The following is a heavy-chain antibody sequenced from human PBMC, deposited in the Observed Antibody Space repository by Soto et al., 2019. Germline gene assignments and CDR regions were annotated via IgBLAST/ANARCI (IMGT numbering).Heavy chain of an antibody. CDR1: GYRFTDHW. Sequence: PGESLKISCKGSGYRFTDHWIGWVRQMPGKGLEWMGIIYPGDSDIRVTPSFQGQVTISADKSINTAYLQWSSLKASDTALYYCATRYSSPSYDFWGQGTLVTVSS. V-gene: IGHV5-51*01. D-gene: IGHD6-6*01. J-gene: IGHJ4*02. CDR3: ATRYSSPSYDF. CDR2: IYPGDSDI.